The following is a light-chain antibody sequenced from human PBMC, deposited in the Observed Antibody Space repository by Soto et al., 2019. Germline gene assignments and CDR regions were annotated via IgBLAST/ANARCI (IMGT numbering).Light chain of an antibody. V-gene: IGLV2-11*01. J-gene: IGLJ3*02. Sequence: QSALTQPRSVSGSPGQSVTISCTGTSSDVGGYNYVSWYQQHPGKAPKLIIYDVSTRPSGVPDRFSGSRSGNTASLTISGLQAEDEADYYCCSYAGSQTWVFGGGTKLTVL. CDR3: CSYAGSQTWV. CDR2: DVS. CDR1: SSDVGGYNY.